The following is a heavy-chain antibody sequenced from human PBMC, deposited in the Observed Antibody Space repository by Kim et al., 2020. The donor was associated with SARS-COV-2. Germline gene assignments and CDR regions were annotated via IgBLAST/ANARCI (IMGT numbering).Heavy chain of an antibody. D-gene: IGHD5-12*01. CDR2: INPNSGGT. CDR3: ATGQGSRIYSGYDWDYYYGMDV. V-gene: IGHV1-2*04. CDR1: GYTFTGYY. J-gene: IGHJ6*02. Sequence: ASVKVSCKASGYTFTGYYMHWVRQAPGQGLEWMGWINPNSGGTNYAQKFQGWVTMTRDTSISTAYMELRRLRSDDTAVYYCATGQGSRIYSGYDWDYYYGMDVWGQGTTVTVSS.